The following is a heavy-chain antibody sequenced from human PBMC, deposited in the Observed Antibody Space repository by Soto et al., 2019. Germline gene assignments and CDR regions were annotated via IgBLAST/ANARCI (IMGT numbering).Heavy chain of an antibody. CDR3: ASSYLEWLSPFDY. V-gene: IGHV4-34*01. CDR2: INHSGST. Sequence: WETLSLTCAVYGGSFSGYYWSWIRQPPGKGLEWIGEINHSGSTNYNPSLKSRVTISVDTSKNQFSLKLSSVTAADTAVYYCASSYLEWLSPFDYWGQGTLVTVSS. J-gene: IGHJ4*02. CDR1: GGSFSGYY. D-gene: IGHD3-3*01.